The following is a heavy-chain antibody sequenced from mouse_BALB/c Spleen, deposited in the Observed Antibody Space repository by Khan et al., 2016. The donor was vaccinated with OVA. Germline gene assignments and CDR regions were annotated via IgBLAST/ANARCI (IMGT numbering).Heavy chain of an antibody. D-gene: IGHD2-14*01. V-gene: IGHV2-6-4*01. Sequence: QVQLKESGPGLVAPSQSLSITCTVSGFSVSRYNIHWIRQAPGKGLEWLGMIWGGGGTDYNPNLKSRLNISKDNSKSQVFLKMNSLQTDGTAMYYCARAYYRYDGYYAMDYWGQGTSVTVSS. CDR2: IWGGGGT. CDR3: ARAYYRYDGYYAMDY. CDR1: GFSVSRYN. J-gene: IGHJ4*01.